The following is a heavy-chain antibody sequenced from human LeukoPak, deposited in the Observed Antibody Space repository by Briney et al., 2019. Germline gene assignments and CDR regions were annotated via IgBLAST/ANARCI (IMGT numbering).Heavy chain of an antibody. CDR2: IYHSGGT. CDR1: DYSVTSDHY. J-gene: IGHJ5*02. D-gene: IGHD3-10*01. CDR3: AREGRTSGTTWYDP. Sequence: SETLSLTCAVSDYSVTSDHYWGWIRLAPGKGLEWIGSIYHSGGTYYNPSLKSRVTISVDTSKDQFSLRLTSVTAADTGIYYCAREGRTSGTTWYDPWGQGTRVTVPS. V-gene: IGHV4-38-2*01.